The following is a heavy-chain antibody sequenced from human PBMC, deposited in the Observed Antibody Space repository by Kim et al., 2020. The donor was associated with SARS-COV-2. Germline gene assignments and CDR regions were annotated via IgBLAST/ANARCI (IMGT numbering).Heavy chain of an antibody. J-gene: IGHJ4*02. CDR2: IYYSGST. CDR1: GGSISSYY. CDR3: ARARRGYSGSYYFDY. D-gene: IGHD1-26*01. V-gene: IGHV4-59*01. Sequence: SETLSPTCTVSGGSISSYYWSWIRQPPGKGLEWIGYIYYSGSTNYNPSLKSRVTISVDTSKNQFSLKLSSVTAADTAVYYCARARRGYSGSYYFDYWGQGTLVTVSS.